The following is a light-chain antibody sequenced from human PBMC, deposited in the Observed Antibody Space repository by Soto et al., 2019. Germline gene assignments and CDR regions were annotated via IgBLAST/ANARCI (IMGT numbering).Light chain of an antibody. CDR2: SHN. CDR3: ATWDDSLDGYV. Sequence: QPVLTQPPSASXXXXXXXXXSCSGSSSNIGSNTVNWYQQLPGTAPKLLIYSHNQRPSGVPDRFSVSKSGTSASLAISGLQSEDEADYYCATWDDSLDGYVFGTGTKVTVL. CDR1: SSNIGSNT. J-gene: IGLJ1*01. V-gene: IGLV1-44*01.